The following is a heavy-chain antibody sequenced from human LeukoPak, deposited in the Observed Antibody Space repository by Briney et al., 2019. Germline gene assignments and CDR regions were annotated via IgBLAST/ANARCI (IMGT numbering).Heavy chain of an antibody. V-gene: IGHV4-30-2*01. D-gene: IGHD5-24*01. Sequence: SETLSLTCTVSGGSIYGGGYYWSWIRQPPGKGLEWSGYIYHSGTTYYNPSLKSRVTISIDRSKNQFSLKLSSVTAADTAVYYCAREGLKMATIPDYWGQGTLVTVSS. CDR3: AREGLKMATIPDY. CDR2: IYHSGTT. J-gene: IGHJ4*02. CDR1: GGSIYGGGYY.